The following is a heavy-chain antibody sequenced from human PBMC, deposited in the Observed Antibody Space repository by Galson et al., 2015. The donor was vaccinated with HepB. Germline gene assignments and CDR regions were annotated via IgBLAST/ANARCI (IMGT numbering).Heavy chain of an antibody. Sequence: SLRLSCAASGFTFSSYDMHWVRQATGKGLEWVSAIGTAGDTYYPGSVKGRFTISRENAKNSLYLQMNSLRAGDTAVYYCARGRSSGWYVRWFDPWGRGTLVTVSS. D-gene: IGHD6-19*01. CDR2: IGTAGDT. CDR1: GFTFSSYD. J-gene: IGHJ5*02. CDR3: ARGRSSGWYVRWFDP. V-gene: IGHV3-13*01.